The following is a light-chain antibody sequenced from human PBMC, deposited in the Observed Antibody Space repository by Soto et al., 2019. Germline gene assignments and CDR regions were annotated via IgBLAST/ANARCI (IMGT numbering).Light chain of an antibody. CDR1: TXDIAGYNY. V-gene: IGLV2-14*01. CDR3: TSFSSSTSLYV. CDR2: QVT. Sequence: QSALTQPASVSGSLGQSITISCTGTTXDIAGYNYISWYQRLPGKAPKLMIYQVTIRPSGISNRFSGSKSGNTASLTISGLQAEDEADYYCTSFSSSTSLYVFGTGTKVTV. J-gene: IGLJ1*01.